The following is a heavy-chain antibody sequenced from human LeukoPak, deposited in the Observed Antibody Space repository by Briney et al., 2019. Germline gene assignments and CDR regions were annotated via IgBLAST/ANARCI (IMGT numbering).Heavy chain of an antibody. CDR2: INTGGSTT. D-gene: IGHD1-26*01. CDR1: GFTFSSYW. CDR3: AKDWLDSGSHDY. V-gene: IGHV3-74*01. J-gene: IGHJ4*02. Sequence: QSGGSLRLSCAASGFTFSSYWMHWVRQAPGKGLVWVSRINTGGSTTDYADSVKGRFTISRDNSKNTLYLQMNSLRAEDTAVYYCAKDWLDSGSHDYWGQGTLVTVSS.